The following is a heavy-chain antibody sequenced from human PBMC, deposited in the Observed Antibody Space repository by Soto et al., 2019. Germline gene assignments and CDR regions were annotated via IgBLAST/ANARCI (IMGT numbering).Heavy chain of an antibody. CDR1: GYTFTGYY. CDR2: INPNSGGT. J-gene: IGHJ4*02. CDR3: AREDYYDSSGRFGY. V-gene: IGHV1-2*02. D-gene: IGHD3-22*01. Sequence: ASLKVSCKASGYTFTGYYMHWSRQAPGQGLEWMGWINPNSGGTNYAQKFQGRVTMTRDTSISTAYMELSRLRSDDTAVYYCAREDYYDSSGRFGYWGQGTLVTVSS.